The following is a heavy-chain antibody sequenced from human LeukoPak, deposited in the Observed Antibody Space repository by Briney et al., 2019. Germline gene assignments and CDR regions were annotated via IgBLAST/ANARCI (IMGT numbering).Heavy chain of an antibody. CDR2: INPNSGGT. Sequence: ASVKVSCKASGYTFTGYYMHWGRQAPGQGLGWMGWINPNSGGTNYAQKFQGRVTMTRDTSIGTAYMEVSRLRSDDTAVYYCARDPPYELDYAYWGKGTLVTVSS. J-gene: IGHJ4*02. V-gene: IGHV1-2*02. CDR3: ARDPPYELDYAY. D-gene: IGHD1-1*01. CDR1: GYTFTGYY.